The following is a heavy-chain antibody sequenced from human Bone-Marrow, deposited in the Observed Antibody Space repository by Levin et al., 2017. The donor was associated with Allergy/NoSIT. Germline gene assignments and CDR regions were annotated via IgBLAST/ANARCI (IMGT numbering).Heavy chain of an antibody. CDR2: ISYDGSTK. D-gene: IGHD3-9*01. CDR1: GFTFSNYA. Sequence: SCAASGFTFSNYAVHWVRQAPGKGLEWVAVISYDGSTKYYADSVKGRFTISRDNSENTVYLQMNSLRAEDTAVYYCARNDDMYRTAVGWFDPWGQGTLVTVSS. J-gene: IGHJ5*02. V-gene: IGHV3-30-3*01. CDR3: ARNDDMYRTAVGWFDP.